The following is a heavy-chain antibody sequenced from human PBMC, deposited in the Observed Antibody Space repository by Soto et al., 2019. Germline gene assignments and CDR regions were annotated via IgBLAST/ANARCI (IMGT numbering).Heavy chain of an antibody. V-gene: IGHV4-34*01. J-gene: IGHJ4*02. CDR2: INHSGST. CDR3: PRASGQITAGTLDY. CDR1: GESFSGYY. D-gene: IGHD6-13*01. Sequence: QVQLQQWGTGLLKPSETLSLICAVYGESFSGYYWNWIRQPPGKGLEWIGEINHSGSTNYNPSLKRRGTXXVXTXXNQFSLKLSSVPAADTAVYYCPRASGQITAGTLDYWGQGILVTASS.